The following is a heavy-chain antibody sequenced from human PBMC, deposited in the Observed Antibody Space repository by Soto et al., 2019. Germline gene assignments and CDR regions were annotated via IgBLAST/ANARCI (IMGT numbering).Heavy chain of an antibody. J-gene: IGHJ4*02. V-gene: IGHV2-5*02. CDR1: GFPLSTSGVD. CDR3: AHRRPYSNSPEYFFDY. D-gene: IGHD6-6*01. Sequence: QITLKESGPTLVKPTQTLTLTCTFSGFPLSTSGVDVGWTRQPPGKALEWLALIYWDDDKRYSPAHKSRITITNDTSKNQVVLTMTTMEPFDTATYYCAHRRPYSNSPEYFFDYWGQGTLVNVSS. CDR2: IYWDDDK.